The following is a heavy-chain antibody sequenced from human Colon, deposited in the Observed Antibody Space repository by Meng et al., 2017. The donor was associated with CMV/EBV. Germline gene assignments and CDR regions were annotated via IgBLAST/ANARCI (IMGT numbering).Heavy chain of an antibody. J-gene: IGHJ4*02. V-gene: IGHV3-21*01. D-gene: IGHD6-13*01. CDR3: ARGDASSWSVEYYLDN. CDR1: GFNVRNYN. Sequence: GESLKISCVGSGFNVRNYNMNWVRQAPGKGLEWVSSISSTSNYIYYADSVKGRFTISRDSANNSLYLQMTSLRAEDEAVYYCARGDASSWSVEYYLDNWGQGTLVTVSS. CDR2: ISSTSNYI.